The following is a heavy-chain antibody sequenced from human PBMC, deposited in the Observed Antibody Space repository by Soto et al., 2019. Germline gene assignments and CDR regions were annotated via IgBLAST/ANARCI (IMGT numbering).Heavy chain of an antibody. V-gene: IGHV4-59*01. D-gene: IGHD2-2*01. Sequence: SETLSLTCTVSGGSISSYYWSWIRQPPGKGLEWIGYIYYSGSTNYNPSLKSRVTISVDTSKNQFSLKLSSVTAADTAVYYCARTYCSSTSCSNWFDPWGQGTLVT. CDR1: GGSISSYY. J-gene: IGHJ5*02. CDR3: ARTYCSSTSCSNWFDP. CDR2: IYYSGST.